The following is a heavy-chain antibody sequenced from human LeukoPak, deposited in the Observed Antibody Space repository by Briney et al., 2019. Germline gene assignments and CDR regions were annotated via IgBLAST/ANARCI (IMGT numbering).Heavy chain of an antibody. D-gene: IGHD5-24*01. CDR3: ASSVEMATEFDY. J-gene: IGHJ4*02. Sequence: SETLSFTCTVSGGSISSYYWSWIRQPLGKGLEWIGYIYYSGSTNYNPSLKSRVTISVDTSKNQFSLKLNSVTAADTAVYYCASSVEMATEFDYWGQGTLVTVSS. V-gene: IGHV4-59*01. CDR1: GGSISSYY. CDR2: IYYSGST.